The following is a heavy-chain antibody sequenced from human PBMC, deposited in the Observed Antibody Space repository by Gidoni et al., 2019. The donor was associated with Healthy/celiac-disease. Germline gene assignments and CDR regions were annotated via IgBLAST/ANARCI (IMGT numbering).Heavy chain of an antibody. D-gene: IGHD4-17*01. V-gene: IGHV3-30-3*01. CDR1: GFTFRTYP. J-gene: IGHJ6*03. CDR3: ARDSGGDYQHYYYYYMDV. Sequence: QVQLVESGGGVVQPGRSLRLSCAASGFTFRTYPMHWVRQAPGKGLEWVAVISYDGSNKYYADSVKGRVTISRDNSKNTLYLQMNSLRAEDTAVYYCARDSGGDYQHYYYYYMDVWGKGTTVTVSS. CDR2: ISYDGSNK.